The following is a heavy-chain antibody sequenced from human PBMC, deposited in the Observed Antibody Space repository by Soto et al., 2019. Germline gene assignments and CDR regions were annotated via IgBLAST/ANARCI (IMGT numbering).Heavy chain of an antibody. D-gene: IGHD6-19*01. CDR3: AGGIFGQQWLVGFDT. CDR2: TIPMFATA. Sequence: QVHLVQTGAEVKKPGSSVKVSCKASGGSFSNYIFAWVRQAPGQGLEWMGGTIPMFATAQYAQKLQGRVTITADESTSTVYMDLPSLTSDDTAVYYCAGGIFGQQWLVGFDTWGQGTLVTVSS. J-gene: IGHJ4*02. V-gene: IGHV1-69*01. CDR1: GGSFSNYI.